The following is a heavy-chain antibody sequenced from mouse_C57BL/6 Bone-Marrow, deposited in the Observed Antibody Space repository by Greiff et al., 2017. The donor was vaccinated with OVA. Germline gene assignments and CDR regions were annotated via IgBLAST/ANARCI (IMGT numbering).Heavy chain of an antibody. D-gene: IGHD1-1*01. Sequence: VQLQQSGPGLVAPSQSLSITCTVSGFSLTSSAISWVRQPPGKGLEWLGVIWTGGGTTYNSALKSSLSISKDNSKSQVFLKKNSLQTDDTARYYCARKGSHYYGSSYDYFDYWGQGTTLTVSS. CDR1: GFSLTSSA. CDR3: ARKGSHYYGSSYDYFDY. J-gene: IGHJ2*01. CDR2: IWTGGGT. V-gene: IGHV2-9-1*01.